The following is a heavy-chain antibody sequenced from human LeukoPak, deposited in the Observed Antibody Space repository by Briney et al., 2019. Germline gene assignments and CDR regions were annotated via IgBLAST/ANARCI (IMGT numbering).Heavy chain of an antibody. CDR1: GFTFSSYA. CDR3: AKIFGYCSGGSCYYSFFDY. J-gene: IGHJ4*02. V-gene: IGHV3-23*01. D-gene: IGHD2-15*01. Sequence: PGGSLRLSCAASGFTFSSYAMSWVRQAPGKGLEWVSAISGSGGSTYYADSVKGRFTISRDNSKNTLYLQMNSLRAEDTAVYYCAKIFGYCSGGSCYYSFFDYWGQGTLVTVSS. CDR2: ISGSGGST.